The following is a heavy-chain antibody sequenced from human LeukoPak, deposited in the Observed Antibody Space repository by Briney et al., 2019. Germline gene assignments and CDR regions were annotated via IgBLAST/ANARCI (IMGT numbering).Heavy chain of an antibody. Sequence: GGSLRLSCAASGFTFSSYWMHWVRQAPGKGLVWVSRINSDGSSTSYADSVKGRFTISRDNAKNTLYLQMNSLRAEDTAVYYCARGPIIGSGYDYLDYYYMDVWGKGTTVTISS. V-gene: IGHV3-74*01. J-gene: IGHJ6*03. CDR2: INSDGSST. CDR3: ARGPIIGSGYDYLDYYYMDV. CDR1: GFTFSSYW. D-gene: IGHD5-12*01.